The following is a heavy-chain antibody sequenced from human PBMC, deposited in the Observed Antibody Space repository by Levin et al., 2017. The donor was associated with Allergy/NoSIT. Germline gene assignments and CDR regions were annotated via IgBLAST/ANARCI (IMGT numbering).Heavy chain of an antibody. D-gene: IGHD3-16*01. J-gene: IGHJ2*01. V-gene: IGHV3-30*18. Sequence: GGSLRLSCAASGFTFSSYGMHWVRQAPGKGLEWVAVISYDGSNKYYADSVKGRFTISRDNSKNTLYLQMNSLRAEDTAVYYCAKGLYDYVWGHIYWYFDLWGRGTLVTVSS. CDR2: ISYDGSNK. CDR1: GFTFSSYG. CDR3: AKGLYDYVWGHIYWYFDL.